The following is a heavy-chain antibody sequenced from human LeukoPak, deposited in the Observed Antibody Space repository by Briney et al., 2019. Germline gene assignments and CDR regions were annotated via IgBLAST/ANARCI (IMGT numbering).Heavy chain of an antibody. CDR2: ISGSGGST. CDR3: AKDRREYYYDSSGYYY. Sequence: GGSLRLSCAASGFTFSSYGMSWVRQAPGKGLEWVSAISGSGGSTYYADSVKGRFTISRDNSKNTLYLQMNSLRAEDTAVYYCAKDRREYYYDSSGYYYWGQGTLVTVSS. D-gene: IGHD3-22*01. J-gene: IGHJ4*02. CDR1: GFTFSSYG. V-gene: IGHV3-23*01.